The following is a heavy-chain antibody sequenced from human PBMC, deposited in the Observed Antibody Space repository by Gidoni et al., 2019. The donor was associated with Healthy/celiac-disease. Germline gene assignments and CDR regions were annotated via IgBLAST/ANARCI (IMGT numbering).Heavy chain of an antibody. CDR2: ISYDGSNK. Sequence: QVQLVESGGGVVQPGRSLRLSCAASGFTFSSYAMHWVRQAPGKGLEWVAVISYDGSNKYYADSVKGRFTISRDNSKNTLYLQMNSLRAEDTAVYYCARDRGWGGDYLDYWGQGTLVTVSS. J-gene: IGHJ4*02. CDR1: GFTFSSYA. D-gene: IGHD3-10*01. V-gene: IGHV3-30-3*01. CDR3: ARDRGWGGDYLDY.